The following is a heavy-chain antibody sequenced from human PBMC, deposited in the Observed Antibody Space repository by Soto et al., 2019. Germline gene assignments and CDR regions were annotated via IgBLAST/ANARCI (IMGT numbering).Heavy chain of an antibody. CDR3: ARMSYFYDKWYFDL. J-gene: IGHJ2*01. V-gene: IGHV4-30-4*01. CDR2: VYYSGTT. D-gene: IGHD3-22*01. Sequence: SETLSLTCTVSGASINNNDYYWSWIRQTPGKGLEWIGYVYYSGTTDYIPSLKSRLSMSIDKSQNQFALKLNSVTAADTATYYCARMSYFYDKWYFDLWGRGTLVTVSS. CDR1: GASINNNDYY.